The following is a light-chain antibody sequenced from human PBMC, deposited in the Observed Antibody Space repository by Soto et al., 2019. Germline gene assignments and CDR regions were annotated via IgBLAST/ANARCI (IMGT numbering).Light chain of an antibody. CDR3: QQYGSSPLT. CDR2: GAS. V-gene: IGKV3-20*01. Sequence: EIMLTQSPGTLSLSPGEGGTLSCRASQSISSSYLAWYQQKPGQTPRLLIYGASSRATGIPDRFSGSGSGTDFTLTISRLEPEDFAMYYCQQYGSSPLTFGGGTKVEIK. J-gene: IGKJ4*01. CDR1: QSISSSY.